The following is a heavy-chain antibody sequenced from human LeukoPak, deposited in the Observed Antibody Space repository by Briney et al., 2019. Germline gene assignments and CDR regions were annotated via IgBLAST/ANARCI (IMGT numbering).Heavy chain of an antibody. D-gene: IGHD4-17*01. J-gene: IGHJ6*03. Sequence: GGSLRLSCAASGFTFSSYWMHWVRQAPGKGLVWVSRINSDGSSTSYADSVKGRFTISRDNAKNSLFLQMNSLRAEDTAVYYCARERDDYGDYNDYMDVWGKGTTVTVSS. V-gene: IGHV3-74*01. CDR3: ARERDDYGDYNDYMDV. CDR2: INSDGSST. CDR1: GFTFSSYW.